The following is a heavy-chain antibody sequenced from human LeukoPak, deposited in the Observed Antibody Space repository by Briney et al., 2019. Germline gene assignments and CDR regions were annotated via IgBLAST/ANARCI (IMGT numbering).Heavy chain of an antibody. D-gene: IGHD3-22*01. CDR1: GGSISSYY. J-gene: IGHJ4*02. V-gene: IGHV4-59*01. CDR2: VYYRGST. CDR3: ARSPPGSYDSSDYFDY. Sequence: SETLSLTCTVSGGSISSYYWSWIRQSPGKGLEWIGYVYYRGSTNYNPSLKSRVTISVDTSENQFSLKLSSVTAADTAVYYCARSPPGSYDSSDYFDYWGQGTLVTVSS.